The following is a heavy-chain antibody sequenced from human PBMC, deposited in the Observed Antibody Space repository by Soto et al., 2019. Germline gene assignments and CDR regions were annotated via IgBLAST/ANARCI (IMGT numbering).Heavy chain of an antibody. J-gene: IGHJ2*01. CDR2: IGTAGDT. CDR3: ARASIAAAGTGWWSGGYWYFDL. CDR1: GFTFSSYD. Sequence: EVQLVESGGGLVQPGGSLRLSCAASGFTFSSYDMHWVRQATGKGLEWVSAIGTAGDTYYPGSVKGRFTISRENAKNSLSLQMSCLRAGDTAVSYCARASIAAAGTGWWSGGYWYFDLWGRGTLVTVSS. V-gene: IGHV3-13*04. D-gene: IGHD6-13*01.